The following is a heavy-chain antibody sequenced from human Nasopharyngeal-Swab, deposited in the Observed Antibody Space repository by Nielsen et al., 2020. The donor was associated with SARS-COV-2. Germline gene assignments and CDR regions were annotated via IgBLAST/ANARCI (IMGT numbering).Heavy chain of an antibody. CDR2: ISAYPGNT. CDR1: GYTFSKYG. Sequence: ASVKVSCTASGYTFSKYGIHWVRQAPGQGLEWMGWISAYPGNTNYAWKFQGRLTMTTDTSTSTAYMELRSLTSYDTAVYYCARPIGSIGYDQLAPLSWGQGTLVTVSS. V-gene: IGHV1-18*04. J-gene: IGHJ4*02. CDR3: ARPIGSIGYDQLAPLS. D-gene: IGHD5-12*01.